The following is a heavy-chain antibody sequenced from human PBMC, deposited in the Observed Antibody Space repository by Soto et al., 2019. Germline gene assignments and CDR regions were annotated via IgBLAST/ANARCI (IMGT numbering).Heavy chain of an antibody. J-gene: IGHJ5*02. V-gene: IGHV3-30-3*01. CDR1: GFTFSSYA. CDR2: ISYDGSNK. CDR3: ASLPSYYYDSSGSLYWFDP. D-gene: IGHD3-22*01. Sequence: HPGGSLRLSCAASGFTFSSYAMHWVRQAPGKGLEWVAVISYDGSNKYYADSVKGRFTISRDNSKNTLYLQMNSLRAEDTAVYYCASLPSYYYDSSGSLYWFDPWGQGTLVTVSS.